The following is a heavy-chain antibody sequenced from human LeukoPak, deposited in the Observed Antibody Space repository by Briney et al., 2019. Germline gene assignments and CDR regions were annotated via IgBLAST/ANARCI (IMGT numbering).Heavy chain of an antibody. CDR3: ASTYYDFWSGYQYYYYYGMDV. CDR1: GFTFSSNY. Sequence: PGGSLRLSCAASGFTFSSNYMSWVRQAPGKGLEWVSVIYSGGSTYYADSVKGRFTISRDNSKNTLYLQMNSLRAEDTAVYYCASTYYDFWSGYQYYYYYGMDVWGQGTTVTVSS. V-gene: IGHV3-53*01. D-gene: IGHD3-3*01. J-gene: IGHJ6*02. CDR2: IYSGGST.